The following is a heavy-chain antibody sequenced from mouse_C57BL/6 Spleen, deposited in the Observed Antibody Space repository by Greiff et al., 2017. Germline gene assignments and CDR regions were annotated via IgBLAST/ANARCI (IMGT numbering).Heavy chain of an antibody. CDR2: INPSNGGT. Sequence: QVQLQQPGPELVKPGASVKLSCKASGYTFTSYWMHWVKQRPGQGLEWIGNINPSNGGTNYNEKFKSKATLTVDKSSSTAYMQLSSLTSEDSAVYYCARETVVASYWYFDVWGTGTTVTVSS. CDR3: ARETVVASYWYFDV. D-gene: IGHD1-1*01. CDR1: GYTFTSYW. J-gene: IGHJ1*03. V-gene: IGHV1-53*01.